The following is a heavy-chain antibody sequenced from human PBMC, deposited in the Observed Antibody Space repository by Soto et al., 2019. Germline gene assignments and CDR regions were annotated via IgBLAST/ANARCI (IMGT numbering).Heavy chain of an antibody. V-gene: IGHV3-21*01. J-gene: IGHJ4*02. D-gene: IGHD1-1*01. CDR1: GFIFSSFT. CDR3: VRGDDRVD. Sequence: GGSLRLSCVVSGFIFSSFTMTWVRQAPGMGLQYLASISKSSSLIYYADSVRGRFIISRDNSKDSVFLQMYSLRAEDTAMYYCVRGDDRVDWGQGTLVTVSS. CDR2: ISKSSSLI.